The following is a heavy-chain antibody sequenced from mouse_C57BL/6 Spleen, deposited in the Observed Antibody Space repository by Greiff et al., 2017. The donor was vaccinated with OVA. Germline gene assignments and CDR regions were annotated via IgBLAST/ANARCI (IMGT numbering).Heavy chain of an antibody. CDR3: ARGYYGNLWFAY. CDR2: IDPSDSET. CDR1: GYTFTSYW. V-gene: IGHV1-52*01. D-gene: IGHD2-1*01. Sequence: QVQLKQPGAELVRPGSSVKLSCKASGYTFTSYWMHWVKQRPIQGLEWIGNIDPSDSETHYNQKFKDKATLTVDKSSSTAYMQLSSLTSEDSAVYYCARGYYGNLWFAYWGQGTLVTVSA. J-gene: IGHJ3*01.